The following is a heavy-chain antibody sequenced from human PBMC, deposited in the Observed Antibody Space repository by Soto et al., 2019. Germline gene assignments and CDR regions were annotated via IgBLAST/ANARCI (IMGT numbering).Heavy chain of an antibody. CDR1: GFTFSSYG. CDR3: AKEYQRGYYYGSGSADY. Sequence: GGSLRSSCAACGFTFSSYGLHWVRQAPGKRLEWVAVISYDGSNKYYADSVKGRFTISRDNSKNTLYLQMNSLRAEDTAVYYCAKEYQRGYYYGSGSADYWGQRTLVTGAS. V-gene: IGHV3-30*18. D-gene: IGHD3-10*01. CDR2: ISYDGSNK. J-gene: IGHJ4*02.